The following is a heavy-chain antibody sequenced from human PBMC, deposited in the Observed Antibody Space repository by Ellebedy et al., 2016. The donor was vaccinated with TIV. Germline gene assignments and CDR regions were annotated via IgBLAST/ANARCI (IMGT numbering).Heavy chain of an antibody. CDR3: ARDLRITARDYYLDY. D-gene: IGHD6-6*01. Sequence: GESLKISCAASGFTFSNYWMHWVRQAPGEGPVWVSRINHNGTYTHSADFVKGRFTISRDNAKNSLYLQMNRLRADDTAFYYCARDLRITARDYYLDYWGQGTLVTVSS. CDR1: GFTFSNYW. J-gene: IGHJ4*02. V-gene: IGHV3-74*01. CDR2: INHNGTYT.